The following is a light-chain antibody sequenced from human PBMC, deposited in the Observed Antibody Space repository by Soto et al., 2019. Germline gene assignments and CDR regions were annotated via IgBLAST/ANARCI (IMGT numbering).Light chain of an antibody. J-gene: IGKJ1*01. Sequence: DIVITQSPDSLAVSLGERATINCKSSQSVLYSSKNKNYLAWYQQKPGQPPRLLIYGASTRAAGIPDRFSGSGSWTDFTLTINRLEPGDSAVFYCQQYGGSPPTFGQGTKVDIK. CDR1: QSVLYSSKNKNY. V-gene: IGKV4-1*01. CDR3: QQYGGSPPT. CDR2: GAS.